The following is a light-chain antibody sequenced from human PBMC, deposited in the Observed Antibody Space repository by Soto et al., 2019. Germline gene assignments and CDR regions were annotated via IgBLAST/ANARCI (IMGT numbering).Light chain of an antibody. CDR2: DVS. Sequence: QSVITQPASLSGSPGQSITISCTGTSSDVGGYNYVSWYQQHPGKAPKLMIYDVSNRPSGVSNRFSGSKSGNTASLTISGLQAEDEADYYCSSYTSSSTLVFGGGTKVTVL. CDR1: SSDVGGYNY. J-gene: IGLJ3*02. V-gene: IGLV2-14*01. CDR3: SSYTSSSTLV.